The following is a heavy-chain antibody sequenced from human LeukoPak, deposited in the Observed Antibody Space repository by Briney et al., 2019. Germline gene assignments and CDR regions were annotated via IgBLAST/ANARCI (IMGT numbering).Heavy chain of an antibody. Sequence: GGSLRLSCAASGFTFSDYYMSWIRQAPGKGLEWVSYIGSSGSTIYYADSVKGRFTISRDNAKNSLYLQMNSLRAEDTAVYYCARVRVRKDYDFWSGYYTDGYWGQGTLVTVSS. D-gene: IGHD3-3*01. J-gene: IGHJ4*02. CDR2: IGSSGSTI. V-gene: IGHV3-11*01. CDR3: ARVRVRKDYDFWSGYYTDGY. CDR1: GFTFSDYY.